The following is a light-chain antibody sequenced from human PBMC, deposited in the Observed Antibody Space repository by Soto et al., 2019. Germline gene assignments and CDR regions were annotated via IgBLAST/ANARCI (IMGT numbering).Light chain of an antibody. CDR1: QSVSSY. J-gene: IGKJ4*01. CDR2: DAS. Sequence: EIVLTQSPATLSLSPGERATLSCRASQSVSSYLAWYQQKPGQAPRLLIYDASNRATGIPARFXXXGXGTXXXXXXXXXXXXDFXXYYCQQRXXWLTFGGGTKVEIK. V-gene: IGKV3-11*01. CDR3: QQRXXWLT.